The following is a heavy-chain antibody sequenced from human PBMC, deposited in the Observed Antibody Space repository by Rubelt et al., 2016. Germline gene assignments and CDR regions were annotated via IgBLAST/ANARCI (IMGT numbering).Heavy chain of an antibody. Sequence: QVQLQQWGAGLLKPSETLSLTCAVYGGSFSGYYWSWIRQPPGKGLEWIGEINHSGSTNYNPALKSRVTISVDTSKNHFSLKLSSVTAADTAVYYCARGKEGLGVTMMDYWGQGTLVTVSS. V-gene: IGHV4-34*01. J-gene: IGHJ4*02. CDR1: GGSFSGYY. CDR3: ARGKEGLGVTMMDY. D-gene: IGHD3-22*01. CDR2: INHSGST.